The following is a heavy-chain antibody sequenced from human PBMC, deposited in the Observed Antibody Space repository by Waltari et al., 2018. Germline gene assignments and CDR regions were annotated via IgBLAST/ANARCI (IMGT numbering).Heavy chain of an antibody. Sequence: EVQLVESGGGLVKPGGSLRLSCAASGFTFSNAWMSWVRQAPGKGLEWVSVIYSGGSTYYADSVKGRFTISRDNSKNTLYLQMNSLRAEDTAVYYCAKLGILGDYWGQGTLVTVSS. CDR3: AKLGILGDY. J-gene: IGHJ4*02. CDR2: IYSGGST. CDR1: GFTFSNAW. D-gene: IGHD2-15*01. V-gene: IGHV3-66*04.